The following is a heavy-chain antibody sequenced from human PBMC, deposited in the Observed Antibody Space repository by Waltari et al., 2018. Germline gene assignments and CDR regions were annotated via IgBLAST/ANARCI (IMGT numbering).Heavy chain of an antibody. J-gene: IGHJ4*02. CDR2: IGTSAGDI. CDR3: ATDVSGWVDFEH. D-gene: IGHD6-19*01. V-gene: IGHV3-48*03. CDR1: GLNFMNYE. Sequence: EVQLVESRGDMVHPGGSLRLSCVVHGLNFMNYEMDWVRQAPGKGRGWISYIGTSAGDIYYAESVKGRFTISRDNVKNSLYLQMNSLRVEDTAVYYCATDVSGWVDFEHWGRGTLVTVSS.